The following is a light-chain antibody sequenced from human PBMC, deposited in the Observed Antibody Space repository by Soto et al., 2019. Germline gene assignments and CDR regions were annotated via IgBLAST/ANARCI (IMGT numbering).Light chain of an antibody. V-gene: IGKV3-15*01. CDR1: QNSAGN. CDR2: GAS. CDR3: QQYNNSIT. Sequence: EVVMTQSPATLSLSPGDRTTLSCRASQNSAGNLAWYQQRPGQAPRLLIYGASTRATGIPARFSGSGSGTEFTLTISSLQSEDFAVYYCQQYNNSITFGQGTRLEIK. J-gene: IGKJ5*01.